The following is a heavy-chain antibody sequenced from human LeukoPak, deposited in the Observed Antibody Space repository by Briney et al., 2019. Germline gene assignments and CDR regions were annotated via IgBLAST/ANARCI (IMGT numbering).Heavy chain of an antibody. V-gene: IGHV1-46*01. CDR2: INPSARST. CDR3: ARGHRYGFLSGDHYYYYMDV. Sequence: ASVTLSCNASGYAFTSCYVYWVRRARQPGVEWMERINPSARSTSYAQKYQGRVTMTRDMSTSTAYMELRRLRSDDTAVYYCARGHRYGFLSGDHYYYYMDVWGKGTSVTISS. D-gene: IGHD5-18*01. J-gene: IGHJ6*03. CDR1: GYAFTSCY.